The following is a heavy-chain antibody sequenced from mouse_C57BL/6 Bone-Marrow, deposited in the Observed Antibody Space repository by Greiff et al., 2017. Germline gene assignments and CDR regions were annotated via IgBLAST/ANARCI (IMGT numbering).Heavy chain of an antibody. Sequence: EVKLQQSGPELVKPGASVKISCKASGYTFTDYYMNWVKQSHGKSLEWIGDINPNNGGTSYNQKFKGKATLTVDKSSSTAYMELRSLTSEDSAVYYCASWREYDGGYYFDYWGQGTTLTVSS. J-gene: IGHJ2*01. D-gene: IGHD2-14*01. CDR1: GYTFTDYY. V-gene: IGHV1-26*01. CDR2: INPNNGGT. CDR3: ASWREYDGGYYFDY.